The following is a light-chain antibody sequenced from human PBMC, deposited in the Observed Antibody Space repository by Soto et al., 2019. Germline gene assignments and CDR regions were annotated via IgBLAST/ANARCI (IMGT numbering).Light chain of an antibody. CDR2: GAS. J-gene: IGKJ5*01. V-gene: IGKV3-15*01. Sequence: TQSPGSLSSSPGERATLSCRASQSVSSSLAWYQQKPGQAPRLLIYGASTRATGIPARFSGSGSGTEFTLTISSLQSEDFAVYYCQQYNNWPSITFGQGTRLEIK. CDR1: QSVSSS. CDR3: QQYNNWPSIT.